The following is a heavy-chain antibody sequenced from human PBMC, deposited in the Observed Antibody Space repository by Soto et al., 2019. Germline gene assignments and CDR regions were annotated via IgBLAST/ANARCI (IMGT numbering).Heavy chain of an antibody. V-gene: IGHV3-9*01. CDR1: GLSLDEYA. CDR2: ISWKSGSK. CDR3: AKAGLIAAPPDF. Sequence: GGSLRLSCVGSGLSLDEYAMLWVRQAPGKGLEWVSGISWKSGSKAYADSVKGRFTISRDNAKNSLYLDMNSLTSEDTAFYYCAKAGLIAAPPDFWGQGTLVTVSS. J-gene: IGHJ4*02. D-gene: IGHD6-6*01.